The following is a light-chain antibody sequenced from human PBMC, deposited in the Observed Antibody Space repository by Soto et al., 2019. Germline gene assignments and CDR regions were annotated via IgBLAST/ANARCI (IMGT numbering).Light chain of an antibody. Sequence: QSALTQPASVSGSPGQSITISCTGTRSDVGAYNYVSWYQQHPGKAPKLMIYEVSNRPSGVSNRFSGSKSGNTASLTISGLQAADEADYYCSSYTASSTPVVFGGGTKLTVL. J-gene: IGLJ2*01. V-gene: IGLV2-14*01. CDR2: EVS. CDR3: SSYTASSTPVV. CDR1: RSDVGAYNY.